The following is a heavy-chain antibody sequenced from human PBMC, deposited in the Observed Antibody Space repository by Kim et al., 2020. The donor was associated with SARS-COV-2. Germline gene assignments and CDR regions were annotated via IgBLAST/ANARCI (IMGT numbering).Heavy chain of an antibody. J-gene: IGHJ6*02. CDR2: ST. Sequence: STTYDQKFQGRVTMTRDTSTSTVYMELSSLRFEDTGVYYCARTRGMDVWGQGTTVTVSS. V-gene: IGHV1-46*03. CDR3: ARTRGMDV.